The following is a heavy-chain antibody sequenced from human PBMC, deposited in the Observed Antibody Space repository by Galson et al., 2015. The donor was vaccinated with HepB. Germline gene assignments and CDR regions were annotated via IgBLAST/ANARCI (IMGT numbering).Heavy chain of an antibody. CDR2: IKSNADGGKT. D-gene: IGHD2-8*01. CDR1: GFTFSNAW. J-gene: IGHJ6*02. V-gene: IGHV3-15*01. Sequence: SLRLSCAASGFTFSNAWMSWVRLAPGKGLEWVGRIKSNADGGKTDYAAPVRGRFTISRDDSKNTMYLQMNSLKTEDTAVYYCTTDHFCANGVCYPDFYYYYGMDVWGQGTTVTVSS. CDR3: TTDHFCANGVCYPDFYYYYGMDV.